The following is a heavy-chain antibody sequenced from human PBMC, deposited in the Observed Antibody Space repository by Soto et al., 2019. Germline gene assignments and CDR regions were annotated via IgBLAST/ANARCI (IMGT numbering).Heavy chain of an antibody. V-gene: IGHV3-15*01. J-gene: IGHJ6*03. Sequence: GGSLRLSCAASGFTFSNAWMSWVRQAPGKGLEWVGRIKSKTDGGTTDYAAPVKGRFTISRDDSKNTLYLQMNSLKTEDTAVYYCTSPPSGLYCSSTSCPLDYYYMDVWGKGTTVTVSS. CDR1: GFTFSNAW. CDR2: IKSKTDGGTT. D-gene: IGHD2-2*01. CDR3: TSPPSGLYCSSTSCPLDYYYMDV.